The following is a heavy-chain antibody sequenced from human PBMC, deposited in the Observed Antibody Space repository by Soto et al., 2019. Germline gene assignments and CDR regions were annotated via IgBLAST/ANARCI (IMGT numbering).Heavy chain of an antibody. CDR2: INHSGST. J-gene: IGHJ3*02. D-gene: IGHD2-15*01. CDR1: GGSFSGYY. Sequence: PSETLSLTCAVYGGSFSGYYWSWIRQPPGKGLEWIGYINHSGSTNYNPSLKSRVTISIDRSKNQFSLKLSSVTAADTAVYYCAKGRYCSGGICYGDAFDIWGQGTMVTVSS. V-gene: IGHV4-34*01. CDR3: AKGRYCSGGICYGDAFDI.